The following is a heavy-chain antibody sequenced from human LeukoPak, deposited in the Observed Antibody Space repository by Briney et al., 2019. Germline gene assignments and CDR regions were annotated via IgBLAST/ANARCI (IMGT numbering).Heavy chain of an antibody. Sequence: PSETLSLTCTVSGGSISSGDYYWSWIRQPPGKGLEWIGYIYYSGSTYYNPSLKSRVTISVDTSKNQFSLKLSSVTAADTAVYYCARGGYSYGGESMDAFDIWGQGTMVTVSS. D-gene: IGHD5-18*01. CDR1: GGSISSGDYY. CDR3: ARGGYSYGGESMDAFDI. J-gene: IGHJ3*02. V-gene: IGHV4-30-4*01. CDR2: IYYSGST.